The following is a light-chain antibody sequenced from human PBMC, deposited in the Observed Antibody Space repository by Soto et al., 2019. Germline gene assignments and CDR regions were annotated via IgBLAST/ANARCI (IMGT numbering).Light chain of an antibody. CDR3: TSYVGNDIWV. CDR2: EVT. Sequence: QSALTQPPSASGSPGQPAPFSGTGTSSDVGAYKYVSCYQQYPGKAPKPMIYEVTKRPSGVPDRFSGSKSGNTASLTVSGLQAEDEADYYCTSYVGNDIWVFGGGTKLTVL. CDR1: SSDVGAYKY. V-gene: IGLV2-8*01. J-gene: IGLJ3*02.